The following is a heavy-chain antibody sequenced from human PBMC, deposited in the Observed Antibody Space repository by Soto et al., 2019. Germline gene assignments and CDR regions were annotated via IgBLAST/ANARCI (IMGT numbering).Heavy chain of an antibody. CDR1: GCYIGSSSYY. CDR3: ARYGYADFDY. CDR2: IYYSGYT. D-gene: IGHD2-15*01. Sequence: SETLSLTCTVSGCYIGSSSYYWGWIRQPPGKGLEWIGSIYYSGYTYYNPSLESRVTIAVDKSKNQFSLRLSSVTAADTAVYYCARYGYADFDYWGQGTLVTVSS. J-gene: IGHJ4*02. V-gene: IGHV4-39*01.